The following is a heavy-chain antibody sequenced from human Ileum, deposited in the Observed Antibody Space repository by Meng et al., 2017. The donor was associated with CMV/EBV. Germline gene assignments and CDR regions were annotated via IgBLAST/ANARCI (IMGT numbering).Heavy chain of an antibody. J-gene: IGHJ4*02. Sequence: LSCAAYGITFSSYWMHWVRQVQGKGLVWVARIDTGGSRTDYADSAKGRFTISRDNVKNTLYLQMNSLRAEDTAVYYCARDLGGGSGYWGQGTLVTVSS. CDR1: GITFSSYW. D-gene: IGHD3-16*01. CDR3: ARDLGGGSGY. CDR2: IDTGGSRT. V-gene: IGHV3-74*01.